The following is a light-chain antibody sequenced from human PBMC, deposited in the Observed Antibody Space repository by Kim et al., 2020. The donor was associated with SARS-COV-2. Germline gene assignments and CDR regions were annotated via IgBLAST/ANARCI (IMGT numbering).Light chain of an antibody. CDR3: QQYYSTRT. Sequence: DIVMTQSPDSLAVSLGERATINCKSSQSVLYSSNNKNYLAWYQQKPGQPPKLLIYWASTRESGVPDRFSGSGSGTVFTLTISSLQAEDVAVYYCQQYYSTRTFGQGTKVDIK. J-gene: IGKJ1*01. V-gene: IGKV4-1*01. CDR1: QSVLYSSNNKNY. CDR2: WAS.